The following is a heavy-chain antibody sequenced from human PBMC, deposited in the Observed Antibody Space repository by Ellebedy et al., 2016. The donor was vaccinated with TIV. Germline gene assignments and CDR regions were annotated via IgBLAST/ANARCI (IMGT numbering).Heavy chain of an antibody. Sequence: GESLKISCAASGFAFSHYWMHWVRQGPGEGLVWVSRVKGDGSHTIYADSVKGRFTISRENSKNTVFLQMNSLRAEDTAVYYCARDPIDGVPDYFDSWGQGTLVTVSP. CDR3: ARDPIDGVPDYFDS. CDR1: GFAFSHYW. V-gene: IGHV3-74*01. CDR2: VKGDGSHT. J-gene: IGHJ4*02. D-gene: IGHD1-26*01.